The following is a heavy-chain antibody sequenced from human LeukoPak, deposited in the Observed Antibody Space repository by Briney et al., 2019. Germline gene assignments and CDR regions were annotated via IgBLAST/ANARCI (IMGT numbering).Heavy chain of an antibody. CDR1: GGSISSYY. CDR2: IYYSGST. D-gene: IGHD2-2*01. Sequence: PSETLSLTYTVSGGSISSYYWSWIRQPPGKGLEWIGYIYYSGSTNYNPSLKSRVTISVDTSKNQFSLKLSSVTAADTAVYYCASFGCSSTSCYVGAFDIWGQGTMVTVSS. CDR3: ASFGCSSTSCYVGAFDI. J-gene: IGHJ3*02. V-gene: IGHV4-59*01.